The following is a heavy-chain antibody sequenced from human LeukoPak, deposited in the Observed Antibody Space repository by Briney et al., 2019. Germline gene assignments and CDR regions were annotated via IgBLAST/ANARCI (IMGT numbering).Heavy chain of an antibody. Sequence: ETLSLTXTVSGGSISSYYWSWIRQPPVKGLEWIGYIYYSGSTNYNPSLKSRVTISVDTSKNQFSLKLSSVTAADTAVYYCARAYSTYYDFWSGSTGLYYGMDVWGQGTTVTVSS. V-gene: IGHV4-59*01. D-gene: IGHD3-3*01. CDR3: ARAYSTYYDFWSGSTGLYYGMDV. CDR1: GGSISSYY. J-gene: IGHJ6*02. CDR2: IYYSGST.